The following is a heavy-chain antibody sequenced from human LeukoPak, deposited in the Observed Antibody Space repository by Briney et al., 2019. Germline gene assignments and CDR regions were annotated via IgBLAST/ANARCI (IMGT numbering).Heavy chain of an antibody. J-gene: IGHJ4*02. CDR3: ARGTWFGSQRFFFDY. CDR2: IYHSGST. D-gene: IGHD3-10*01. Sequence: PSETLSLTCTVSGYSISSGYYWGWIRQPPGKGLEWIGTIYHSGSTYYNPSLKSRVTISVDTSKNQFSLKLSSVTAADTAVYYCARGTWFGSQRFFFDYWGQGTLVTVSS. CDR1: GYSISSGYY. V-gene: IGHV4-38-2*02.